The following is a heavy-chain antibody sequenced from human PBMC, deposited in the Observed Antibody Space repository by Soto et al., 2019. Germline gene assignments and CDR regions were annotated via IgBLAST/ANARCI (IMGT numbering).Heavy chain of an antibody. J-gene: IGHJ5*02. CDR2: ISAYNGNT. V-gene: IGHV1-18*01. CDR3: ARSPQLLYGWFDP. D-gene: IGHD2-2*02. CDR1: GYTLTSYG. Sequence: ASVKVSCKASGYTLTSYGISWVRQAPGQGLEWMGWISAYNGNTNYAQKFQGRVTITADKSTSTAYMELSSLRSEDTAVYYCARSPQLLYGWFDPWGQGTLVTVSS.